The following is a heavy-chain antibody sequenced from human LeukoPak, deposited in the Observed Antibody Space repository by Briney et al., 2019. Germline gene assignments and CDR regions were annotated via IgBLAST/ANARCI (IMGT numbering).Heavy chain of an antibody. CDR1: GFTFSNYY. CDR2: IKQDGSER. Sequence: GGSLRLSCAASGFTFSNYYMSWVRRAPGKGLEWVANIKQDGSERFYGDSVTGRFTISRDNAKNSLYLQMNSLRAEDTAMYYCAREVDPHYFDYWGQGTLVTVSS. J-gene: IGHJ4*02. V-gene: IGHV3-7*03. CDR3: AREVDPHYFDY.